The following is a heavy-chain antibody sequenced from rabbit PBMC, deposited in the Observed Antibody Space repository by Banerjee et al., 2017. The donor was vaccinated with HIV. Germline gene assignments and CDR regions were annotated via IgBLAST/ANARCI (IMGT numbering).Heavy chain of an antibody. CDR2: IYTDVGSI. CDR3: ARSQYAGDAGYGYYL. D-gene: IGHD6-1*01. CDR1: GFSFSSYY. V-gene: IGHV1S45*01. Sequence: QEQLEESGGDLVKPEGSLTLTCTASGFSFSSYYMCWVRQAPGKGLELIACIYTDVGSIVYASWAKGRFTISKTSSTTVTLQMTSLTAADTATYFCARSQYAGDAGYGYYLWGPGTLVTVS. J-gene: IGHJ6*01.